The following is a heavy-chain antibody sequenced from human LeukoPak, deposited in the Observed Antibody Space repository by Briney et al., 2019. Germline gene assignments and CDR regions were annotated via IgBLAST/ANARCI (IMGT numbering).Heavy chain of an antibody. CDR1: GGSISSSSYY. CDR3: ARDNDFWSGYPADAFDI. J-gene: IGHJ3*02. Sequence: PSETLSLTCTVSGGSISSSSYYWGWIRHPPGKGLEWIGSIYYSGSTYYNPSLKSRVTISVDTSKNQFSLKLSSVTAADTAVYYCARDNDFWSGYPADAFDIWGQGTMVTVSS. CDR2: IYYSGST. V-gene: IGHV4-39*07. D-gene: IGHD3-3*01.